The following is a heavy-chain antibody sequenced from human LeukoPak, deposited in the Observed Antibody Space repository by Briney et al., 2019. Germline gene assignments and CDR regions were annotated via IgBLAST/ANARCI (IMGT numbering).Heavy chain of an antibody. CDR3: AKSDDYNDRYYFVS. J-gene: IGHJ4*02. D-gene: IGHD5-24*01. Sequence: GGSLRLSCAASGFTFSGYGMSWVRQAPGKGLEWVSGVSGRGDNTDYADSVKGRFTISRDNSKNTLYLQMNSLRAEDTAVYYCAKSDDYNDRYYFVSWGQGTLVTVSS. CDR2: VSGRGDNT. CDR1: GFTFSGYG. V-gene: IGHV3-23*01.